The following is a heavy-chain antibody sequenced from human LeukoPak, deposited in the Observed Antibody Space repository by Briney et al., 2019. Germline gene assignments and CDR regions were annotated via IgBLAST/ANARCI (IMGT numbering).Heavy chain of an antibody. CDR1: KFTFSDYG. V-gene: IGHV3-48*01. J-gene: IGHJ3*02. D-gene: IGHD3-16*02. CDR2: ISSSSSTI. Sequence: QSGGSLRLSCAASKFTFSDYGMNWVRQAPGKGLEWVSYISSSSSTIYYGDSVKGRFTISRDNAKNSLYLQMNSLRAEDTAVYYCARDPFSVWGSYPHAFDIWGQGTMVTVSS. CDR3: ARDPFSVWGSYPHAFDI.